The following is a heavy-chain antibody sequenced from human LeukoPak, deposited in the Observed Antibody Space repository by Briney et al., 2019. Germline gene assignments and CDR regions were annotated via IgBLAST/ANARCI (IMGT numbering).Heavy chain of an antibody. CDR1: GLTFSTYS. J-gene: IGHJ4*02. V-gene: IGHV3-23*01. Sequence: GGSLRLSCAASGLTFSTYSMTWVRQAPGKGLFWVSGIRAGGGSTSYADSVKGRFSISRDNSRNTLYLQMNSLRAEDTAVYYCAKDAAGPEYWGQGTLVTVSS. CDR3: AKDAAGPEY. CDR2: IRAGGGST. D-gene: IGHD6-13*01.